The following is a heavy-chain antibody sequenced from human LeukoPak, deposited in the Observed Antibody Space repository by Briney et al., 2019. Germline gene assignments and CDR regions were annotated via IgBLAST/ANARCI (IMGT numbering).Heavy chain of an antibody. V-gene: IGHV1-2*02. D-gene: IGHD2-2*01. CDR1: GYTFTGYY. J-gene: IGHJ6*02. CDR3: ARVDCSSTSCYQSHYYYYYAMDV. CDR2: ISPTSGGT. Sequence: ASVNVSCTASGYTFTGYYIHWVRQAPGQGLEWMGLISPTSGGTNYAQKFQGRVTMTRDTSISTAYMDLSRLRSDDTAVYYCARVDCSSTSCYQSHYYYYYAMDVWGQGTTVTVSS.